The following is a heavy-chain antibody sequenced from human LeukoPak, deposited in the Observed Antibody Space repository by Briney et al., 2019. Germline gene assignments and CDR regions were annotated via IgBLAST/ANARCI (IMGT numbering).Heavy chain of an antibody. Sequence: PGGSLRLSCAAPGFMFSSNWMSWVRLAPGKGLEWVANIKEDGTETYYVDSVKGRFTISRDNAKNSSYLQMNSLRVEDTAVYYCAKEGRSLQTYWGQGTLVTVSS. J-gene: IGHJ4*02. CDR2: IKEDGTET. D-gene: IGHD5-24*01. V-gene: IGHV3-7*03. CDR1: GFMFSSNW. CDR3: AKEGRSLQTY.